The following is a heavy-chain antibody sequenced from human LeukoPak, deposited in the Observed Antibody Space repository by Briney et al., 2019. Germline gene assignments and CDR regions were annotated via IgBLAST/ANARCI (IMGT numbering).Heavy chain of an antibody. Sequence: SETLSLTCTVSGGSISSYYWSWIRQPPGKGLEWIGYIYYSGSTNYNPSLKSRVTISVDTSKNQFSLKLSSVTAADTAVYYCASLYGSGTYYPSDYWGQGTLVTVSS. V-gene: IGHV4-59*01. D-gene: IGHD3-10*01. CDR2: IYYSGST. CDR1: GGSISSYY. J-gene: IGHJ4*02. CDR3: ASLYGSGTYYPSDY.